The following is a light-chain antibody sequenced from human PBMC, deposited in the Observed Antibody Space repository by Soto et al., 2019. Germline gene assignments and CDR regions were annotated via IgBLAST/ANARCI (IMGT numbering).Light chain of an antibody. CDR2: EVS. J-gene: IGLJ3*02. CDR3: SSYRSSGTLV. CDR1: SSDVGGYNY. V-gene: IGLV2-14*01. Sequence: QSALTQPASVSGSPGQSITISCTGTSSDVGGYNYVSWYQQHPGKAPKLMIYEVSNRPSGVSNRFSGSKSDNTASLTISGLQAEDEAAYYCSSYRSSGTLVFGGGTKLTVL.